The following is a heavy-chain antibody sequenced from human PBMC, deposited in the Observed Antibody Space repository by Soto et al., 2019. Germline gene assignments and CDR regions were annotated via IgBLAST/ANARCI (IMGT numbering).Heavy chain of an antibody. CDR3: ARERAVGFDP. D-gene: IGHD2-15*01. CDR2: MNTNSGNT. Sequence: QVQLVQSGAEVKKPGASVKVSCKASGYTFTSYDINLVRQATGQGLAWMGWMNTNSGNTGYAQKFQGRVTMTRNTSISTAYMELSSLRSEDTAVYYWARERAVGFDPWGQGTVVTVSS. V-gene: IGHV1-8*01. CDR1: GYTFTSYD. J-gene: IGHJ5*02.